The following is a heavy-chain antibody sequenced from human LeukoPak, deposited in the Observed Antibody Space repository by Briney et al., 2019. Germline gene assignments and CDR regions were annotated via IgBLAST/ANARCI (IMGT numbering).Heavy chain of an antibody. Sequence: PGGSLRLSCAASGFIFSNYWMTWVRQAPGKGLEWVANTKRDGSDKYFVDSVRGRFTISRDNAKNTLYLQMNSLRAEDTAVYYCARDGGDCDSTTCYDRLDHWGQGTLVTVSS. D-gene: IGHD2/OR15-2a*01. CDR2: TKRDGSDK. CDR1: GFIFSNYW. J-gene: IGHJ4*02. V-gene: IGHV3-7*04. CDR3: ARDGGDCDSTTCYDRLDH.